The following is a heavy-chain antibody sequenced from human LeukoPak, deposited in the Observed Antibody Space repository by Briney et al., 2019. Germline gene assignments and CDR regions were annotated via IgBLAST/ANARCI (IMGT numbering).Heavy chain of an antibody. J-gene: IGHJ4*02. V-gene: IGHV1-8*01. Sequence: ASVKVSCKASGYTFTSYDINWVRQATGQGLEWMGWMNPNSGNTGYAQKFQGRVTMTRNTSISTAYMELSSLRPEDTAVYYCAIFLGYCSGGSCYVDYWGQGTLVTVSS. CDR1: GYTFTSYD. D-gene: IGHD2-15*01. CDR2: MNPNSGNT. CDR3: AIFLGYCSGGSCYVDY.